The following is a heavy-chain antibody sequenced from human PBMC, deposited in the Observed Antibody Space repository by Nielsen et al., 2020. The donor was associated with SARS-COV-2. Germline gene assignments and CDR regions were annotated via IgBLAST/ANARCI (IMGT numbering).Heavy chain of an antibody. J-gene: IGHJ6*02. V-gene: IGHV4-31*02. CDR3: ARGFPIAAAGTSVGGGYYYYGMDV. Sequence: WIRQPPGKGLEWIGYIYYSGSTYYNPSLKSRVTISVDTSKNQFSLKLSSVTAADTAVYYCARGFPIAAAGTSVGGGYYYYGMDVWGQGTTVPSP. D-gene: IGHD6-13*01. CDR2: IYYSGST.